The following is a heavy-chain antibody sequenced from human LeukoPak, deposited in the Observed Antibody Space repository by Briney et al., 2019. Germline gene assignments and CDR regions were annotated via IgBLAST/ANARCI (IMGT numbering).Heavy chain of an antibody. CDR3: ARDQGVVTTVTTGNWFDP. Sequence: GASVKVSCKASGGTFSSYAISWVRQAPGQGLEWTGRIIPILGIANYAQKFQGRVTITADKSTSTAYMELSSLRSEDTAVYYCARDQGVVTTVTTGNWFDPWGQGTLVTVSS. J-gene: IGHJ5*02. CDR1: GGTFSSYA. D-gene: IGHD4-11*01. V-gene: IGHV1-69*04. CDR2: IIPILGIA.